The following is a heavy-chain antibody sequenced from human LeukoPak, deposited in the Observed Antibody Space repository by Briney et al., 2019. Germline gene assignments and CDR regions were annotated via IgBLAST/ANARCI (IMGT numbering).Heavy chain of an antibody. D-gene: IGHD5-18*01. CDR1: GGSISSSSYY. J-gene: IGHJ4*02. V-gene: IGHV4-39*07. CDR3: ARREYSLTDY. Sequence: PSETLSLTCTVSGGSISSSSYYWGWIRQPPGKGLEWIGEINHSGSTNYNPSLKSRVTISVDTSKNQFSLKLSSVTAADTAVYYCARREYSLTDYWGQGTLVTVSS. CDR2: INHSGST.